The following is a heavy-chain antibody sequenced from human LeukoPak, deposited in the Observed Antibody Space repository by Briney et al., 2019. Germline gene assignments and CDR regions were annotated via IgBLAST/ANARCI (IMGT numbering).Heavy chain of an antibody. V-gene: IGHV4-30-2*03. D-gene: IGHD1-26*01. CDR1: GGSISSGGYS. J-gene: IGHJ4*02. CDR3: ARQVVGATPYYFDY. Sequence: PSETLSLTCTVSGGSISSGGYSWSWIRQPPGKGLEWIGYIYHSGSTYYNPSLKSRVTVSVDTSKNQFSLKLSSVTAADTAVYYCARQVVGATPYYFDYWGQGTLVTVSS. CDR2: IYHSGST.